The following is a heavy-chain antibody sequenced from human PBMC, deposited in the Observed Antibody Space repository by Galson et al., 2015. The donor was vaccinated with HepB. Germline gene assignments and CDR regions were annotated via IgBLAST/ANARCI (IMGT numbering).Heavy chain of an antibody. Sequence: VKVSCKASGYTFTSYAMNWARQAPGQGLEWMGWINTNTGNPTYAQGFTGRFVFSLDTSVSTAYLQISSLKAEDTAVYYCASDVGSYGYAFDIWGQGTMVTVSS. J-gene: IGHJ3*02. V-gene: IGHV7-4-1*02. CDR2: INTNTGNP. CDR3: ASDVGSYGYAFDI. CDR1: GYTFTSYA. D-gene: IGHD5-18*01.